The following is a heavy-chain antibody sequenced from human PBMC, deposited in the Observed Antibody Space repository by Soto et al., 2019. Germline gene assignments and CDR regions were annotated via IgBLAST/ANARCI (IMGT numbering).Heavy chain of an antibody. D-gene: IGHD2-15*01. CDR1: GFTFSSYA. J-gene: IGHJ5*02. Sequence: GGSLRLSCAASGFTFSSYAMSWVRQAPGKGLEWVSAISGSGGSTYYADSVKGRFTISRDNSKNTLYLQMNSLRAEDTAVYYCAKDIVVVVAATDWFDPWGQGTLVTVSS. V-gene: IGHV3-23*01. CDR3: AKDIVVVVAATDWFDP. CDR2: ISGSGGST.